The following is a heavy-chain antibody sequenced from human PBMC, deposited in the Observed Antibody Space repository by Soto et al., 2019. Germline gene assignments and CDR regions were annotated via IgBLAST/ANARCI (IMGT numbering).Heavy chain of an antibody. V-gene: IGHV3-74*01. CDR1: GFTFSSYW. CDR2: INSDGSST. CDR3: ARERGRGYSYGLYYYYGMDV. Sequence: GGSLRLSCAASGFTFSSYWMHWVRQAPGKGLVWVSRINSDGSSTSYADSVKGRFTISRDNAKNTLYLKMNSLRAEDTAVYYCARERGRGYSYGLYYYYGMDVWGQGTTVTVSS. D-gene: IGHD5-18*01. J-gene: IGHJ6*02.